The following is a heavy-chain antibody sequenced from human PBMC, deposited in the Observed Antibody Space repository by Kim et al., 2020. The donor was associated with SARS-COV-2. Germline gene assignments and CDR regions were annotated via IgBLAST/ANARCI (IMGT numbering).Heavy chain of an antibody. V-gene: IGHV4-34*01. CDR2: IYHSGST. J-gene: IGHJ4*02. CDR1: GGSFSGYY. D-gene: IGHD1-26*01. Sequence: SETLSLTCAVYGGSFSGYYWSWIRQPPGKGLEWIGEIYHSGSTNYNPSLKSRVTISVDTSKNQFSLKLSSVTAADTAVYYCARGHPRFGYSGSYYRYWGQGTLVTVSS. CDR3: ARGHPRFGYSGSYYRY.